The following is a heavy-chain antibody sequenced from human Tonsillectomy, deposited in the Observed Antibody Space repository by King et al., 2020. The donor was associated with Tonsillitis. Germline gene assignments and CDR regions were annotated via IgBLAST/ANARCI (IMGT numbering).Heavy chain of an antibody. Sequence: VQLVESGGGLVQPGGSLRLSCAASGFTFSRYWMHWVRQAPGKGLEWVSRINSDGITTHYADAVKGRFTISRDNAKNTLYLQMNSLRAEDTAVYYCASPYGDYLNYFYFMDVWGTGTTVTVSS. CDR2: INSDGITT. J-gene: IGHJ6*03. CDR1: GFTFSRYW. CDR3: ASPYGDYLNYFYFMDV. D-gene: IGHD4-17*01. V-gene: IGHV3-74*01.